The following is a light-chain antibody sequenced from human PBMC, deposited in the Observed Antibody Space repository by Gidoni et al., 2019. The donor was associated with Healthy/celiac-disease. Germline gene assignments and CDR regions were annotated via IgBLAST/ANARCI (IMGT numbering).Light chain of an antibody. CDR2: DAS. J-gene: IGKJ2*01. Sequence: DNQMTRSPSSLSASVGDRVTITCRASQRISSWLAWYQQKPGKAPKLLIYDASSLESGVPSRFSGSGSGTEFTLTISSLQPDDFATYYCQQYNSYRYTFGQGTKLEIK. CDR3: QQYNSYRYT. V-gene: IGKV1-5*01. CDR1: QRISSW.